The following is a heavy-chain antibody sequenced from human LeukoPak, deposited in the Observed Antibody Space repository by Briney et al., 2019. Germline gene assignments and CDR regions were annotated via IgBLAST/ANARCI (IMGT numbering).Heavy chain of an antibody. J-gene: IGHJ4*02. CDR1: GYTFTGYY. CDR2: INPNSGGT. V-gene: IGHV1-2*04. CDR3: ATQRNDYGDYFDY. Sequence: ASVKVSCKASGYTFTGYYMHWVRQAPGQGREWMGRINPNSGGTNYAQKFQGWVTMTRDTSISTAYMELSRLRSDDTAVYYCATQRNDYGDYFDYWGQGTLVTVSS. D-gene: IGHD4-17*01.